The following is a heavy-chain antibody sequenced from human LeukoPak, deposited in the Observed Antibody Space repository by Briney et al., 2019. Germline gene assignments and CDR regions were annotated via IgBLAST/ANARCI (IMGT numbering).Heavy chain of an antibody. CDR3: ARQHYDFWLPADY. V-gene: IGHV3-48*03. D-gene: IGHD3-3*01. CDR1: GFTFSSHE. Sequence: GGSLRLSCAASGFTFSSHEMNWVRQAPGKGLEWVSYISSSGSMIYYADSVKGRFTISRDNAKNSLYLQMNSLRAEDTAVYYCARQHYDFWLPADYWGQGTLVTASS. CDR2: ISSSGSMI. J-gene: IGHJ4*02.